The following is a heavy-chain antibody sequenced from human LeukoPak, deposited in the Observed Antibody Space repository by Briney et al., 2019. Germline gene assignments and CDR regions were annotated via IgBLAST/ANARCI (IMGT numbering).Heavy chain of an antibody. J-gene: IGHJ4*02. CDR2: ISAYNGNT. Sequence: ASVKVSCKASGYTFTSYGISWVRQAPGQGLEWMGWISAYNGNTNYAQKLQGRVTMTTDTSTSTAYMELRSLRSGDTAVYYCARGLISYDSSGYSDYWGQGTLVTVSS. V-gene: IGHV1-18*01. CDR3: ARGLISYDSSGYSDY. CDR1: GYTFTSYG. D-gene: IGHD3-22*01.